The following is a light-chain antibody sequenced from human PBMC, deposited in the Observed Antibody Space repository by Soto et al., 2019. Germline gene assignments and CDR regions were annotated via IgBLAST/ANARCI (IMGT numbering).Light chain of an antibody. CDR2: DAS. CDR1: QSVSSY. J-gene: IGKJ1*01. V-gene: IGKV3-11*01. Sequence: EMVLTQSPATLSLSPGERATHSCRASQSVSSYLAWYQQKPGQAPRLLIYDASNRATGSPARFSGSGSGTDFTLTISSLEPEDFAVYYCQQRSNWPLTFGQGTKVEIK. CDR3: QQRSNWPLT.